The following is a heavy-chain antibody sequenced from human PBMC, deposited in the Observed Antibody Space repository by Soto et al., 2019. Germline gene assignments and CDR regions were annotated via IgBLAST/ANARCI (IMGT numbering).Heavy chain of an antibody. D-gene: IGHD3-22*01. CDR3: AKDRGDCSGYPRFDY. V-gene: IGHV3-23*01. Sequence: EVQLLESGGGLAQPGGSLRLSCAASGLTISSNAMSWVRQAPGKGLEWVSMIRDNSGGTYYADSVKGRFTISRDNSRNTLYLQINSLRAEDTAVVYGAKDRGDCSGYPRFDYWGPGPLVTVSS. CDR1: GLTISSNA. J-gene: IGHJ4*02. CDR2: IRDNSGGT.